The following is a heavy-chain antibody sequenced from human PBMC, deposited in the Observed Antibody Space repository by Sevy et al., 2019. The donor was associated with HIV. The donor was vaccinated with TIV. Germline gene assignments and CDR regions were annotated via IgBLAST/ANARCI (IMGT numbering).Heavy chain of an antibody. CDR1: GLSVSGNF. V-gene: IGHV3-53*01. J-gene: IGHJ4*02. CDR3: ARGKHVTDYYGSFDY. D-gene: IGHD3-3*01. CDR2: IYIGGST. Sequence: GESLKISCVVSGLSVSGNFMSWVRQAPGKGLEWVSVIYIGGSTYYADSVKGRFTISRDDSKNTVYLHMNSLRAEDTAVYYCARGKHVTDYYGSFDYWGQGTLVTVSS.